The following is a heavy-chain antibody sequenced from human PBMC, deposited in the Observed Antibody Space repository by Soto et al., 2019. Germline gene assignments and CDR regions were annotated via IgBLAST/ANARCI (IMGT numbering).Heavy chain of an antibody. CDR1: GYTFTSYG. CDR2: ISAYNGNT. V-gene: IGHV1-18*04. J-gene: IGHJ3*02. CDR3: ARGFWSGYFTSGAFDI. D-gene: IGHD3-3*01. Sequence: ASVKVSCKAPGYTFTSYGISWVRQAPGQGLEWMGWISAYNGNTNYAQKLQGRVTMTTDTSTGTAYMELRSLRSDDTAVYYCARGFWSGYFTSGAFDIWGQGTMVTVSS.